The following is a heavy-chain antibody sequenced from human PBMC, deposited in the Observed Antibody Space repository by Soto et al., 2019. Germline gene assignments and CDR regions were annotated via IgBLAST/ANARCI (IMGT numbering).Heavy chain of an antibody. CDR2: TYHRSKWYN. V-gene: IGHV6-1*01. D-gene: IGHD3-22*01. J-gene: IGHJ4*02. Sequence: PSQTLSLTCAISGDSVSSNSAAWNWIRQSPSRGLEWLGRTYHRSKWYNDYAVSVKSRITINPDTSKNQFSLQLNSVTPEDTAVYYCARDPLDSSGYRGSFDYWGQGTLVTVSS. CDR1: GDSVSSNSAA. CDR3: ARDPLDSSGYRGSFDY.